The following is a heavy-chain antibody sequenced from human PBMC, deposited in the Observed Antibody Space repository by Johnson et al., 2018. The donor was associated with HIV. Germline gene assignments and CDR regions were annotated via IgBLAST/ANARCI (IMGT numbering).Heavy chain of an antibody. CDR1: GFSFSDYN. J-gene: IGHJ3*02. Sequence: QVQLVESGGGVVQPGRSLRLSCAASGFSFSDYNMHWVRQAPGKGLEWVAVISYDGGNKYYADSVKGRFTISRDNSKNTLYLQMNSLRAEDTAVYYCAKDFGIVVVKSAFDIWGQGTMVTVSS. CDR3: AKDFGIVVVKSAFDI. CDR2: ISYDGGNK. D-gene: IGHD3-22*01. V-gene: IGHV3-30-3*02.